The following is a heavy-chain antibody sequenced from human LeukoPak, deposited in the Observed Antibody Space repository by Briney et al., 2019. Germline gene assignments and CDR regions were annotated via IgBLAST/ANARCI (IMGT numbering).Heavy chain of an antibody. D-gene: IGHD3-9*01. CDR2: ISWNSGSI. V-gene: IGHV3-9*01. CDR1: GFTFDDYA. J-gene: IGHJ4*02. Sequence: GGSLRLSCAASGFTFDDYAMHWVRQAPGKGLEWVSGISWNSGSIGYADSVKGRFTISRDNAKNSLCLQMNSLRAEDTALYYCAKALLHYDILTGPDYWGQGTLVTVSS. CDR3: AKALLHYDILTGPDY.